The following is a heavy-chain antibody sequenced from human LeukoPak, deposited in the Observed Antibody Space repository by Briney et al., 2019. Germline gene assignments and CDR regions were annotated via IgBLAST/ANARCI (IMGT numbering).Heavy chain of an antibody. V-gene: IGHV3-11*04. CDR3: ARGKEKWLDHFDY. CDR2: ISTTSSTI. CDR1: GGSISSGDYY. Sequence: LFLTCTVSGGSISSGDYYWSWIRQPPGKGLEWVSYISTTSSTIYYADSVKGRFTMSRDNAKNSLYLQMDSLRDEDTAVYYCARGKEKWLDHFDYWGQGSLVTVSS. D-gene: IGHD6-19*01. J-gene: IGHJ4*02.